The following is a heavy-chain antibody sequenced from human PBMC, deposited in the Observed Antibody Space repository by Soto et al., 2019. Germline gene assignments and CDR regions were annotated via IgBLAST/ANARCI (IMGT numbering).Heavy chain of an antibody. Sequence: QVHLVESGGGVVPPGRSLRLSCGVSGFTLSRYTMHWVRQAPGKGLEWVALISSDGTAKYYADSVKGRFTISRDDSLYLQMTSLRGEDTAVYYCARDGYCSGGNCLDGMDVWGQGTTVTVS. CDR1: GFTLSRYT. D-gene: IGHD2-15*01. J-gene: IGHJ6*02. CDR2: ISSDGTAK. CDR3: ARDGYCSGGNCLDGMDV. V-gene: IGHV3-30-3*01.